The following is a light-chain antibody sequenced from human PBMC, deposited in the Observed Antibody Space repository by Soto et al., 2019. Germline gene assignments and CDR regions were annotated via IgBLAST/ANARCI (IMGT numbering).Light chain of an antibody. V-gene: IGLV2-23*03. CDR3: CSYAGTSTFVV. J-gene: IGLJ2*01. CDR2: EGS. CDR1: STDVGGYNL. Sequence: QSALTQPASVSGSPGQSITISCTGTSTDVGGYNLVSWYQQHPGEAPKLTIYEGSKRPSGVSNRFSGSKSGNTASLTISGLQAEDEADYYCCSYAGTSTFVVFGGGTKLTVL.